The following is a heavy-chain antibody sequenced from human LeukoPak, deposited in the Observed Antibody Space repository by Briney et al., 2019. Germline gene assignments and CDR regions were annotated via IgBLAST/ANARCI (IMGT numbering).Heavy chain of an antibody. V-gene: IGHV1-2*02. J-gene: IGHJ4*02. CDR2: PNPKNGGT. CDR3: ARRGAYFHY. CDR1: GYSFTGYY. Sequence: ASVKDSCKTSGYSFTGYYMHWVRQAPGQRLYWMVWPNPKNGGTNYPQKFQGRVTMTTDTSVGTAYMELSSLASDDTAVYYCARRGAYFHYWGQGTLVTVSS.